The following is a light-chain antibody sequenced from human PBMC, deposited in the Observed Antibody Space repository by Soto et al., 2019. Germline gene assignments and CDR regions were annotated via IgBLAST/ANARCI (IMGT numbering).Light chain of an antibody. Sequence: EFVLPQSPGPLSLSAGERATLSCMASQTVRNNYLAWYQQKPGQAPRLLIYDASSRATGIPDRFSGGGSGTDFTLTISRLEPEDFAVYYCQQFSSYPLTCGGGTKV. CDR3: QQFSSYPLT. CDR2: DAS. CDR1: QTVRNNY. V-gene: IGKV3-20*01. J-gene: IGKJ4*01.